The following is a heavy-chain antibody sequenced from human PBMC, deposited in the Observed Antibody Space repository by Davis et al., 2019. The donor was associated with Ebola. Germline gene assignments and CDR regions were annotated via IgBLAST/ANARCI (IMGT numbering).Heavy chain of an antibody. CDR2: IKQDGSEK. CDR1: GFTFSSYW. V-gene: IGHV3-7*01. J-gene: IGHJ5*02. D-gene: IGHD2-21*02. Sequence: PGGSLRLSCAASGFTFSSYWMSWVRQAPGKGLEWVANIKQDGSEKYYVDSVKGRFTISRDNANNSLYLQLNSLRAEDTAVYYCARGGFIGIVVVTAMWLTQFDPWGQGTLVTVSS. CDR3: ARGGFIGIVVVTAMWLTQFDP.